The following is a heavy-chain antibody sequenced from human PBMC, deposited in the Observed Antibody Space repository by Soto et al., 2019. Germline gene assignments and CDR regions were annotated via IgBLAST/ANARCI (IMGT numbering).Heavy chain of an antibody. CDR3: ARVDQLSMKALYGMDV. J-gene: IGHJ6*01. CDR2: ISYDGSNK. Sequence: QVQLVESGGGVVQPGRSLRLSCAASGFTFSSYAMHWVRQAPGKGLEWVAVISYDGSNKYYADSVKGRFTISRDNSKNTLYLQMNSLRAEDTAVYYCARVDQLSMKALYGMDVW. D-gene: IGHD2-2*01. V-gene: IGHV3-30-3*01. CDR1: GFTFSSYA.